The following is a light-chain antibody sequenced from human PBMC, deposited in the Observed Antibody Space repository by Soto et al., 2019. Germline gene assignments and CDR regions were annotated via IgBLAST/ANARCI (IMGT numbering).Light chain of an antibody. CDR3: QQSYSTPIT. CDR1: QSISSY. J-gene: IGKJ5*01. V-gene: IGKV1-39*01. CDR2: AAS. Sequence: DIQMTQSPSSLSASVGDRVTITCRASQSISSYLNWYQQKPGKAPKLLIYAASSLQSGVPSRFSGSGSGTDFTLTISSLQPEDFATYYCQQSYSTPITFGQATRLEI.